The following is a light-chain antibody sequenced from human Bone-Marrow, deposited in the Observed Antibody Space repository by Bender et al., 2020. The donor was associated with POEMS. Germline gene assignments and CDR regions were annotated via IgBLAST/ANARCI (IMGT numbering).Light chain of an antibody. CDR1: NSDIGSYNR. V-gene: IGLV2-14*01. CDR2: EVN. Sequence: QSALTQPASVSGSPGQSIIISCTGTNSDIGSYNRVSWYQQPPGTAPKLMIYEVNKRPSGVSNRFSAYKSGNTASLTVSGLQAEDEADYYCSSYTAGSKLFGTGTKVTVV. CDR3: SSYTAGSKL. J-gene: IGLJ1*01.